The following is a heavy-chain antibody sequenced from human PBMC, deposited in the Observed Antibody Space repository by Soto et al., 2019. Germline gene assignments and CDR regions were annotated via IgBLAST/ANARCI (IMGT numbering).Heavy chain of an antibody. CDR3: ARELLFYDSDGFSWDDAFDI. CDR2: IYQSGST. V-gene: IGHV4-30-2*01. CDR1: GGSLSSSAYS. Sequence: PSETLSLTCAVSGGSLSSSAYSWSWIRQPPGKGLEWIGFIYQSGSTYYNPSLKSRVTMSLDRPKNQFSLKLSPVTAADTAVYYCARELLFYDSDGFSWDDAFDIWGQGTMVTVSS. D-gene: IGHD3-22*01. J-gene: IGHJ3*02.